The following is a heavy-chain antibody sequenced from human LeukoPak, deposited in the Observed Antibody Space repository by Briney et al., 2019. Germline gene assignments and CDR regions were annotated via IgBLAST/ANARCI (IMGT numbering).Heavy chain of an antibody. D-gene: IGHD1-26*01. Sequence: KTSETLSLTCTVSGGSITSSSYYWGWIRQPPGKGLEWIGSIYYTGSPYHNPSLKSRVTISVDTSKNRFSLKVSSVTAADTAVYYCASQRLSVVGTTNFDSWGQGTLVTVSS. V-gene: IGHV4-39*01. CDR1: GGSITSSSYY. CDR2: IYYTGSP. CDR3: ASQRLSVVGTTNFDS. J-gene: IGHJ4*02.